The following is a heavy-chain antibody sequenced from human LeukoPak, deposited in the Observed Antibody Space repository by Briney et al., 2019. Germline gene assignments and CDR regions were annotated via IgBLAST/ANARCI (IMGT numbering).Heavy chain of an antibody. J-gene: IGHJ4*02. V-gene: IGHV3-9*01. Sequence: GRSLRLSCAASGFTFDDYAMHWVRQAPGKGLEWVSGISWNSGSIGYADSVKGRFTISRDNAKNSLYLQRNSLRAEDTALYYCAKDMGGSYPLGLDYWGQGTLVTVSS. D-gene: IGHD1-26*01. CDR3: AKDMGGSYPLGLDY. CDR1: GFTFDDYA. CDR2: ISWNSGSI.